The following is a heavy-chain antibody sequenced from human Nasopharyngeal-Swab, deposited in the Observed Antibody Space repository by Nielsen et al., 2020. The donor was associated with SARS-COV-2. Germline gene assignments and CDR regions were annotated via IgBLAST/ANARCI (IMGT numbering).Heavy chain of an antibody. J-gene: IGHJ4*02. Sequence: GESLKISCAAYGFAFSAYTMNWVRQAPGKGLEWVSSISGSGSSRYYAASLKGRFTISRDNAQNSLFLQINSLTAEDTAFYFCVRGGRRDYWGLGTLVTVSS. CDR1: GFAFSAYT. CDR3: VRGGRRDY. CDR2: ISGSGSSR. V-gene: IGHV3-21*01.